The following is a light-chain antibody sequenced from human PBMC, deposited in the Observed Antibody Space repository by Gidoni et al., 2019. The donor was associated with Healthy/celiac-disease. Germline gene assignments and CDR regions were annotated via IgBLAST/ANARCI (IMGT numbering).Light chain of an antibody. V-gene: IGKV3-20*01. CDR3: QQYGSSPPFT. CDR2: GAS. Sequence: EIVLTQSPGPLSLSPGERATLSCRASQSVSSSYLAWYLQKPGQAPRLLIYGASSRATGIPDRFSGSGSGTDFTLTISRLEPEDFAVYYCQQYGSSPPFTFGPGTKVDIK. CDR1: QSVSSSY. J-gene: IGKJ3*01.